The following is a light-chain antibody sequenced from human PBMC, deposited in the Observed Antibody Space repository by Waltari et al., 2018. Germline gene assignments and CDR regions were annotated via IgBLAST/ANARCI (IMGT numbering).Light chain of an antibody. V-gene: IGKV2-30*02. CDR2: KVS. CDR1: QSLLHSDGNTY. J-gene: IGKJ2*01. Sequence: DVVMTQSPLSLPVTLGQPASISCRCGQSLLHSDGNTYLNWFHQRPGQSPRRLIYKVSNRDSGVPDRCSGSGSGTDFTLKISRVEAEDLGVYYCMQGTHWPYTFGQGTKLEIK. CDR3: MQGTHWPYT.